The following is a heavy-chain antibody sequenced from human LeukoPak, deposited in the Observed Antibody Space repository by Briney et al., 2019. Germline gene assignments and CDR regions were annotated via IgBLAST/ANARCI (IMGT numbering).Heavy chain of an antibody. Sequence: GGSLRLSCAASGFTFNNAWMTWVRQAPGKGLEWVSAISGSGGSTYYADSVKGRFTISRDNSKNTLYLQMNSLRAEDTAVYYCAKFPRVVINEYYFDYWGQGTLVTVSS. CDR1: GFTFNNAW. J-gene: IGHJ4*02. CDR2: ISGSGGST. D-gene: IGHD3-22*01. V-gene: IGHV3-23*01. CDR3: AKFPRVVINEYYFDY.